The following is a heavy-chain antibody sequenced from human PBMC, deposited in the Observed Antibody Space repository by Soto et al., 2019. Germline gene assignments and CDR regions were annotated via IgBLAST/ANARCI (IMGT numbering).Heavy chain of an antibody. CDR1: RFAFDTYG. Sequence: PWGSLRLSCAASRFAFDTYGMHWVRQAPGKGLEWVSFMSYDGSNKYYEDSVKGRFTISRDNSKSTLFLQMNSLRVEDTAVYYCAKDRVPLVRGVRGYGLHXWGQGTTVTVS. J-gene: IGHJ6*02. D-gene: IGHD3-10*01. CDR2: MSYDGSNK. V-gene: IGHV3-30*18. CDR3: AKDRVPLVRGVRGYGLHX.